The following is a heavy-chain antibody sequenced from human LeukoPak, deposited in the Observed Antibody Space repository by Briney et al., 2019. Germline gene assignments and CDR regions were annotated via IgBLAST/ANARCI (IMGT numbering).Heavy chain of an antibody. CDR1: GGSISSYY. D-gene: IGHD6-13*01. CDR3: ESGTDRGWFDP. CDR2: IYYSGST. Sequence: TETLSLTCTVSGGSISSYYWSWIRQPPGKGLEWIGYIYYSGSTNYNPSLKSRVTISVDTSKNQFSLKLSSVTAADTAVYYCESGTDRGWFDPWGQGTLVSVSS. V-gene: IGHV4-59*01. J-gene: IGHJ5*02.